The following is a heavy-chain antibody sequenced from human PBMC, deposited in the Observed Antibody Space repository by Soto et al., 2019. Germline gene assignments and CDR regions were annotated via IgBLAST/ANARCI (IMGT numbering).Heavy chain of an antibody. J-gene: IGHJ3*02. CDR2: FYYIGST. Sequence: QLQLQESGPGLVKPSETLSLTCTVSGGSISSSSYYWGWIRQPPGKGLEWSGSFYYIGSTYYNPSLKSRFTISVDTSKNPFSLKLSSVTAADTAVYYCASTLGRGDYVINVADFDIWGQGTMVTVSS. D-gene: IGHD4-17*01. V-gene: IGHV4-39*01. CDR3: ASTLGRGDYVINVADFDI. CDR1: GGSISSSSYY.